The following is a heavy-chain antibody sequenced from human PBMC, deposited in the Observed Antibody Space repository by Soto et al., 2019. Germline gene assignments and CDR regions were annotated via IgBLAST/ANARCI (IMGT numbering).Heavy chain of an antibody. J-gene: IGHJ4*02. CDR1: GFTFDDYA. Sequence: EVQLVESGGGLVQPGRSLRLSCAASGFTFDDYAMHWVRQAPGKGLEWVSGISWNSGSIGYADSVKGRFTISRDNAMNSLYLQMNSLRAEDTALYYCAKDRKYSSSSRLDYWGQGTLVTVSS. CDR2: ISWNSGSI. D-gene: IGHD6-6*01. CDR3: AKDRKYSSSSRLDY. V-gene: IGHV3-9*01.